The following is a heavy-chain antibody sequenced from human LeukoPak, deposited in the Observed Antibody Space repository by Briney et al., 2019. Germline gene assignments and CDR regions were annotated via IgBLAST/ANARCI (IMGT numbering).Heavy chain of an antibody. CDR1: GFTVSSNY. CDR3: AKIPNSSGWYNFDF. Sequence: PGGSLRLSCSASGFTVSSNYMSWVRQAPGKGLEWVSAISGSGGTTYYTDSVKGRFTISRDNSKDTLYLQMNSLRAEDTAVYYCAKIPNSSGWYNFDFWGQGTLVTASS. J-gene: IGHJ4*02. CDR2: ISGSGGTT. V-gene: IGHV3-23*01. D-gene: IGHD6-19*01.